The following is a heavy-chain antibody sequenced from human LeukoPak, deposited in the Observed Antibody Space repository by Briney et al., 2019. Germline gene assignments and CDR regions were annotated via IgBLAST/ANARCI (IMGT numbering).Heavy chain of an antibody. D-gene: IGHD3-9*01. V-gene: IGHV3-30*03. CDR2: ISYDGSNK. Sequence: GGSLRLSCAASGFTFSSYGMHWVRQAPGKGLEWVAVISYDGSNKYYADSVKGRFTISRDNSKNTLYLQMNSLRAEDTAVYYCARETGILTGHTPLDYWGQGTLVTVSS. J-gene: IGHJ4*02. CDR3: ARETGILTGHTPLDY. CDR1: GFTFSSYG.